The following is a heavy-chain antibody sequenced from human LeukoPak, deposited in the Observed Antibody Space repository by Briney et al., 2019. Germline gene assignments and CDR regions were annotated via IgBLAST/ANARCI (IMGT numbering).Heavy chain of an antibody. J-gene: IGHJ3*02. CDR1: GGSISSSSYY. Sequence: SETLSLTCTVPGGSISSSSYYWGWIRQPPGKGLEWIGSIYYSGSTYYNPSLKSRVTISVDTSKNQFSLKLSSVTAADTAVYYCARHRGYCSSTSCSDAFDIWGQGTMVTVSS. CDR2: IYYSGST. V-gene: IGHV4-39*01. CDR3: ARHRGYCSSTSCSDAFDI. D-gene: IGHD2-2*01.